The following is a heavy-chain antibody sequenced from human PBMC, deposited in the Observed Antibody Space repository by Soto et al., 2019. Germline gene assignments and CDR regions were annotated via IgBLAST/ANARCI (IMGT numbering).Heavy chain of an antibody. CDR1: GFTFSSYA. J-gene: IGHJ6*02. CDR3: AKDQGWDSSGYYYAIIYYYYYGMDV. CDR2: ISGSGGST. Sequence: HPGGSLRLSCAASGFTFSSYAMSWVRQAPGKGLEWVSAISGSGGSTYYADSVKGRFTISRDNSKNTLYLQMNSLRAEDTAVYYCAKDQGWDSSGYYYAIIYYYYYGMDVWGQGTTVTVSS. D-gene: IGHD3-22*01. V-gene: IGHV3-23*01.